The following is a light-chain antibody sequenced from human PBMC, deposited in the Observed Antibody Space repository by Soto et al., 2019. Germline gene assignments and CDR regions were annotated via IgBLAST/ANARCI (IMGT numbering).Light chain of an antibody. J-gene: IGLJ2*01. Sequence: QSALTQPASVSGSPGQSITISCTGTSNEFGNYNLVSWYQQHPGEAPKLIIYEGNKRPSGVSSRFSGYKLGNTASLTISGLQAADEADYHCCSYAGSSTVEFGGGTKLTVL. CDR1: SNEFGNYNL. CDR2: EGN. CDR3: CSYAGSSTVE. V-gene: IGLV2-23*03.